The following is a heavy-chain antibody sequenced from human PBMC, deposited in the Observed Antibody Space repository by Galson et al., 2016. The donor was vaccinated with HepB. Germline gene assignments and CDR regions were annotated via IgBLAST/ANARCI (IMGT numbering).Heavy chain of an antibody. J-gene: IGHJ4*02. D-gene: IGHD1-1*01. V-gene: IGHV6-1*01. CDR2: TYYRSKWIN. CDR1: GDSVSSNSSA. CDR3: ARGTRAFFDY. Sequence: CAISGDSVSSNSSAWNWTRQSPSRGLEWLGRTYYRSKWINNDAVSVKRRITINPDTTKNQFPPQLNTVTPEDTAVYYCARGTRAFFDYWGQGTLVTVSS.